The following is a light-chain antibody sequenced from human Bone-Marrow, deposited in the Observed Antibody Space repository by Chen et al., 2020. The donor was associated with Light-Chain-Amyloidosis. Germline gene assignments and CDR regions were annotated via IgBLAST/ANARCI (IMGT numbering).Light chain of an antibody. J-gene: IGLJ2*01. CDR3: CSQTTYRTLKV. Sequence: QSAVTQPASASGSPGQSITISCTGTSSDVGSSEFVSWYQQHPGKAPQLIIFDVSNRPSGVSSRFSGAKSGNTASLFISGLQAEDEADYYCCSQTTYRTLKVLGGGTKLTVL. CDR2: DVS. CDR1: SSDVGSSEF. V-gene: IGLV2-14*03.